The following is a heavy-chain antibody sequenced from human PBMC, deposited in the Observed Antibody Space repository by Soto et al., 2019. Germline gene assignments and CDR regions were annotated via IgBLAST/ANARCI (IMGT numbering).Heavy chain of an antibody. CDR2: IYATGTT. Sequence: SETLSLTCTVSGASISGFYWSWIRKSAGKGLEWIGRIYATGTTDYNPSLKSRVMMSVDTSKKQFSLKLRSVTAADTAVYYCAREGVPIAVAGTRENWFDPWGQGTLVTVS. D-gene: IGHD6-19*01. J-gene: IGHJ5*02. CDR1: GASISGFY. V-gene: IGHV4-4*07. CDR3: AREGVPIAVAGTRENWFDP.